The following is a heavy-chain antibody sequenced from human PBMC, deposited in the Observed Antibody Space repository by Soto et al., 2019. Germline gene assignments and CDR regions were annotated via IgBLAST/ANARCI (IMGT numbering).Heavy chain of an antibody. V-gene: IGHV4-31*03. J-gene: IGHJ6*02. CDR1: GGSISSGGYY. D-gene: IGHD2-15*01. CDR3: ARMSLILDYYYYGMDV. Sequence: SETLSLTCTVSGGSISSGGYYWSWIRQHPGKGLEWIGYIYYSGGTYYNPSLKSRVIISVDTSKNQFSLKLSSVTAADTAVYYCARMSLILDYYYYGMDVWGQGTTVTVSS. CDR2: IYYSGGT.